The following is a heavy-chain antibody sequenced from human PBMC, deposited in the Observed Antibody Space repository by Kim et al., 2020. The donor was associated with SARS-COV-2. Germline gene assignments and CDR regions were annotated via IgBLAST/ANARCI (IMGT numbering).Heavy chain of an antibody. J-gene: IGHJ6*02. V-gene: IGHV3-48*03. D-gene: IGHD6-6*01. CDR3: ASLSIAAPKDYYYYYGMDV. Sequence: GRFTISRDNAKNSLYLQMNSLRAEDTAVYYCASLSIAAPKDYYYYYGMDVWGQGTTVTVSS.